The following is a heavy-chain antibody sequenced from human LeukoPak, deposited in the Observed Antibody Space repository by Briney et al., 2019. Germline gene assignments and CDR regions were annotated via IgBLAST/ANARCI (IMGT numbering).Heavy chain of an antibody. D-gene: IGHD3-9*01. V-gene: IGHV3-49*04. CDR1: GFTFGDYA. J-gene: IGHJ4*02. Sequence: GRSLRLSCTASGFTFGDYAMSWVRQAPGKGLEWVGFIRSKAYGGTTEYAASVKGRFTISRDDSKSIAYLQMNSLKTEDTAVYYCTRALLRYFDLRYNYWGQGTLVTVSS. CDR3: TRALLRYFDLRYNY. CDR2: IRSKAYGGTT.